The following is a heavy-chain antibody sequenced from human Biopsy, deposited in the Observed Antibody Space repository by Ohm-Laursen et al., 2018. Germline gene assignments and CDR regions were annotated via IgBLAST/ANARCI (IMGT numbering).Heavy chain of an antibody. V-gene: IGHV3-21*05. J-gene: IGHJ6*02. D-gene: IGHD3-3*01. CDR3: ARDGVPYLEWLSGDGQGGMDV. CDR1: GFTFSSHV. Sequence: GSLSFFCAASGFTFSSHVMIWVRQVPGKRLEWLSYLTSSSTYINYVDSVKGRFTLSRDNSKNTLYLQMNSLRAEDTAMYYCARDGVPYLEWLSGDGQGGMDVWGQGTTVTVSS. CDR2: LTSSSTYI.